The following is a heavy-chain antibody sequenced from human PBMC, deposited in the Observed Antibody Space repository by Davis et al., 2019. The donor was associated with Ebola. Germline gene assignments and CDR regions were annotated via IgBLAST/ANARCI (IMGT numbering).Heavy chain of an antibody. CDR3: ARLASTTQGSYGMDV. J-gene: IGHJ6*02. D-gene: IGHD1-14*01. CDR2: IDPSDSYT. Sequence: GESLKISCKGSGYSFTSYWISWVRQIPGKGLEWMGRIDPSDSYTNYSPSFQGHVTISADKSISTAYLQWSSLKASDTAMYHCARLASTTQGSYGMDVWGQGTTVTVSS. CDR1: GYSFTSYW. V-gene: IGHV5-10-1*01.